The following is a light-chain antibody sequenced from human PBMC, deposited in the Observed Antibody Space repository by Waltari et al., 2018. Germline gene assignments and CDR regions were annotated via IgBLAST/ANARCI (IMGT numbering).Light chain of an antibody. CDR3: QQYYASPCT. CDR2: WAS. Sequence: DIVMTQSPDSLAVSLGERATINCKSSRSVLYSSNNKNYLSWYQQKTGQPPKLLIYWASTRASGVPDRFSGSGSGTDFTLTISSLQAEDVAVYYCQQYYASPCTFGEGTKVEIK. V-gene: IGKV4-1*01. CDR1: RSVLYSSNNKNY. J-gene: IGKJ4*01.